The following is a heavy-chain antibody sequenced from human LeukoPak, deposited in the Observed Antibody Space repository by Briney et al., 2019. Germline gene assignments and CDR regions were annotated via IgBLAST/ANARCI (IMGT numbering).Heavy chain of an antibody. D-gene: IGHD6-25*01. Sequence: GGSLRLSCAASGFTFSSYSMNWVRQAPGKGLEWVSSISSSSSYIYYADSVKGRFTISRDNAKNSLYLQMNSLRAEDTAVYYCARAALGSGQYYYYMDVWGKGTTVTVSS. CDR2: ISSSSSYI. CDR1: GFTFSSYS. V-gene: IGHV3-21*01. CDR3: ARAALGSGQYYYYMDV. J-gene: IGHJ6*03.